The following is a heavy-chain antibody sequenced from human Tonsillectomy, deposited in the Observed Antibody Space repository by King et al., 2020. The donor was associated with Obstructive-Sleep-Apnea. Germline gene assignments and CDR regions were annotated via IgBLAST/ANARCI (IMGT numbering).Heavy chain of an antibody. V-gene: IGHV3-21*01. CDR2: ISSSSSYI. CDR1: GFTFSSYS. D-gene: IGHD2-15*01. CDR3: ARGDKGYCSGGSCYPLDY. Sequence: VQLVESGGGLVKPGGSLRLSCAASGFTFSSYSMNWVRQAPGKGLEWVSSISSSSSYIYYADSVKGRFTISRDNAKNSLYLQMNSLRAEDTAVYYCARGDKGYCSGGSCYPLDYWGQGTLVTVSS. J-gene: IGHJ4*02.